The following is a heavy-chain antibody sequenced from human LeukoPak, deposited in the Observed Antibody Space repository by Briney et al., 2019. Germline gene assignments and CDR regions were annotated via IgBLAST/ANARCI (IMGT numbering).Heavy chain of an antibody. CDR1: GFTFSSYG. V-gene: IGHV3-30*02. D-gene: IGHD6-13*01. CDR2: IRYDGSNK. J-gene: IGHJ6*03. Sequence: GSLRLSCAASGFTFSSYGMHWVRQAPGKWLEWVAFIRYDGSNKYYADSVKGRFTISRDNSKNTLYLQMNSLGAEDTAVYYCAKTYSSSRAHYYYYYYMDVWGKGTTVTISS. CDR3: AKTYSSSRAHYYYYYYMDV.